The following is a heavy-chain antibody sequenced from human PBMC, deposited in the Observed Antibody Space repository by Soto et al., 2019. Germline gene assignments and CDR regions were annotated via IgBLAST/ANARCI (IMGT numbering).Heavy chain of an antibody. CDR3: AKYLVVQSD. J-gene: IGHJ4*02. V-gene: IGHV3-74*01. CDR2: TDVGGTIT. D-gene: IGHD2-15*01. Sequence: GGSLRLSCAASGFSLGSYSIDWVRQAPRKGLEWVARTDVGGTITAYADSVKGRFTISRDNSKNTLYLQMNSLRAEDTAVYYCAKYLVVQSDWGQGTLVTVSS. CDR1: GFSLGSYS.